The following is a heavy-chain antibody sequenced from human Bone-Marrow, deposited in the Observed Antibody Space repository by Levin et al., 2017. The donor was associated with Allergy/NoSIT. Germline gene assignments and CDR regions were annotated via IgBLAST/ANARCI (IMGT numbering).Heavy chain of an antibody. Sequence: GSLRLSCAVYGGSFSGYYWSWIRQPPGKGLEWIGEINHSGSTNYNPSLKSRVTISVDTSKNQFSLKLSSVTAADTAVYYCARSGHGDYVVGFDPWGQGTLVTVSS. CDR2: INHSGST. CDR1: GGSFSGYY. V-gene: IGHV4-34*01. J-gene: IGHJ5*02. D-gene: IGHD4-17*01. CDR3: ARSGHGDYVVGFDP.